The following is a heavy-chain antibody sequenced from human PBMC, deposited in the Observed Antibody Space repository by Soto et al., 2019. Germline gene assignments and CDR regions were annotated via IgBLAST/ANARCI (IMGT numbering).Heavy chain of an antibody. J-gene: IGHJ4*02. CDR3: ANDIHPGRDTYHYGADY. V-gene: IGHV3-30*18. CDR1: GFIFSNYG. D-gene: IGHD5-12*01. Sequence: QVQLVESGGGVVQPGTSLTLSCSASGFIFSNYGMHWVRQAPGKGVEWVSIISYDGSRKHYIDSVKGRFTISRDNSKNTLDLLMNSLRAADTAVYYCANDIHPGRDTYHYGADYWGQGTLVAVSS. CDR2: ISYDGSRK.